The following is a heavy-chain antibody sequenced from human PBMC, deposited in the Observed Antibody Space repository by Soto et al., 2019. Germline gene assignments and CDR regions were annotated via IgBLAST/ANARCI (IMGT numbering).Heavy chain of an antibody. CDR3: TTLKYGVDV. J-gene: IGHJ6*02. CDR1: GFTFNNAW. Sequence: EVQLVESGGGLVKPGGSLRLSCAASGFTFNNAWMSWVRQAPGKGLEWVGRIKSKTDGAKTDYPAPVKDRFTISSDDSKNTRYLHMNSLKSEATVVYYCTTLKYGVDVWGPGTTVNVSS. CDR2: IKSKTDGAKT. V-gene: IGHV3-15*01.